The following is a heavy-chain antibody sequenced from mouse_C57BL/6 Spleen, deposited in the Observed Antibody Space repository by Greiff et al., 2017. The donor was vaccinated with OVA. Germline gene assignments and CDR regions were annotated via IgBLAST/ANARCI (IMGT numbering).Heavy chain of an antibody. V-gene: IGHV5-9-1*02. Sequence: DVMLVESGEGLVKPGGSLKLSCAASGFTFSSYAMSWVRQTPEKRLEWVAYISSGGDYIYYADTVKGRFTISRDNARNTLYLQMSSLKSADTAMYYCTRDYGSSYWYFDVWGTGTTVTVSS. CDR3: TRDYGSSYWYFDV. D-gene: IGHD1-1*01. CDR1: GFTFSSYA. CDR2: ISSGGDYI. J-gene: IGHJ1*03.